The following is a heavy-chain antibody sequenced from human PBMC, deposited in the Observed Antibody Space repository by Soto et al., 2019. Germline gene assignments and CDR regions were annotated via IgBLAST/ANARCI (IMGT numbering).Heavy chain of an antibody. CDR3: AAPPNRDAYNYDY. Sequence: QMQLVQSGPEVRKPGTSVKVSCKTSGLTFSNSAVQWVRQARVQRLEWIGWIAVGSGDTKYAHNFQERVTITTDMATRTAYLELSSLTCDDTAVSYCAAPPNRDAYNYDYWGQGTLITVSS. CDR2: IAVGSGDT. V-gene: IGHV1-58*01. CDR1: GLTFSNSA. J-gene: IGHJ4*02. D-gene: IGHD5-12*01.